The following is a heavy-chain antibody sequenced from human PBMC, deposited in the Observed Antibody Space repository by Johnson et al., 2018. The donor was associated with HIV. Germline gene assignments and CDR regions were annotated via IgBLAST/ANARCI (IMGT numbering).Heavy chain of an antibody. CDR1: GLTFSDFA. CDR3: VIVGATLDI. Sequence: QVQLVESGGGVVQPGKSLRLSCAASGLTFSDFAMHWVRQAPGKGLEWVAVTLYDGSNKYYADSVKGRFTISRDNSKNTLYLQMNSLRAEDTAVYYCVIVGATLDIWGQGTMVTVSS. V-gene: IGHV3-30-3*01. J-gene: IGHJ3*02. D-gene: IGHD1-26*01. CDR2: TLYDGSNK.